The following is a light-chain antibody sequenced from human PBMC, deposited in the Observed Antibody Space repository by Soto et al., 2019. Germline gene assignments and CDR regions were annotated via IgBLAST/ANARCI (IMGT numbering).Light chain of an antibody. CDR2: DVS. Sequence: QSVLTQPASVSGSPGQSITISCTGTSSDVGGQNAVSWYQQHPGKAPKFMIYDVSKRPSGVSSRFSGSKSGNTASLTISGLQAEDEGDYYCCSYAGSSTVVFGGGTKVTVL. J-gene: IGLJ2*01. CDR1: SSDVGGQNA. CDR3: CSYAGSSTVV. V-gene: IGLV2-23*02.